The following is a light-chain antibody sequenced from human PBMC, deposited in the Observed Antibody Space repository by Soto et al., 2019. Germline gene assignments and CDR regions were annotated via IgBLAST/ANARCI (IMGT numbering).Light chain of an antibody. J-gene: IGKJ5*01. CDR3: QQYESLPLT. V-gene: IGKV1-33*01. CDR2: DAS. CDR1: QDINKN. Sequence: DIQVTQSPASLSASLSDRVTITCQASQDINKNLIWYQQKPGKAPKLLIYDASDLETGVPSRFSGSGSGTGFTFTISSLQPEDFATYYCQQYESLPLTFGQGTRLEIK.